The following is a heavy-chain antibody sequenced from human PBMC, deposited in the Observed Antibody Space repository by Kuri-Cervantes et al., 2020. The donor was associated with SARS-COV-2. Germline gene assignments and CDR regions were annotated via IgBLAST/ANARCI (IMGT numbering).Heavy chain of an antibody. CDR2: ISAYNGNT. J-gene: IGHJ5*02. Sequence: ASVKVSCKASGYTFTGYYMHWVRQAPGQGLEWMGWISAYNGNTNYAQKLQGRVTMTTDTSTSTAYMELRSLRSDDTAVYYCARTTYYYDSSGYFEWFYWFDPWGQGTLVTVSS. D-gene: IGHD3-22*01. CDR1: GYTFTGYY. CDR3: ARTTYYYDSSGYFEWFYWFDP. V-gene: IGHV1-18*04.